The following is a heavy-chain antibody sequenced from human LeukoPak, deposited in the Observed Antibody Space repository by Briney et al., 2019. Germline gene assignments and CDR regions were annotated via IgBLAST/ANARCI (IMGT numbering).Heavy chain of an antibody. V-gene: IGHV1-18*01. CDR2: INTYNGNT. D-gene: IGHD4-11*01. CDR3: ARARGSMNIVTTTTYDY. Sequence: ASVKVSCKTSGYRFKSYVITWVRQAPGQGLEWMGLINTYNGNTDYAQKFQGRVTMTTDTSTSTVYMDLRSLRSDDTAAYYCARARGSMNIVTTTTYDYWGQGTLVTVSS. CDR1: GYRFKSYV. J-gene: IGHJ4*02.